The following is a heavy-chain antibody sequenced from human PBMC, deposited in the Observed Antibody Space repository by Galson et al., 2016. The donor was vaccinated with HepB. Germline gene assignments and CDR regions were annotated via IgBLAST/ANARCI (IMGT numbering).Heavy chain of an antibody. CDR3: AKEGRYEGHFYMDV. Sequence: SLRLSCAASGFTFSSYGMHWVRQAPGKGLEWVVVISYDGSNKDYADSVKGRFTISRDNSKNTLSLQMTSLRAEDTAGYYCAKEGRYEGHFYMDVWGEGTTVIVSS. D-gene: IGHD5-12*01. CDR2: ISYDGSNK. CDR1: GFTFSSYG. J-gene: IGHJ6*03. V-gene: IGHV3-30*18.